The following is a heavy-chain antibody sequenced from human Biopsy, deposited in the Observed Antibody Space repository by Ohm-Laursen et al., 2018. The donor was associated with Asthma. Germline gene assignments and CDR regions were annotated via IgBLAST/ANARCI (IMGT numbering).Heavy chain of an antibody. D-gene: IGHD6-19*01. J-gene: IGHJ6*02. CDR2: IMTVFGTT. Sequence: PSVKASCKAPGGTFSNFAISWVRQAPGQGLEWLGGIMTVFGTTNYAQTIQGRVTITADESTSTAYMEVTSLRSEDTAIYYCARCQVGYSSGWSLLLKKIYYSGMDVWGQGTAVTVSS. CDR1: GGTFSNFA. V-gene: IGHV1-69*13. CDR3: ARCQVGYSSGWSLLLKKIYYSGMDV.